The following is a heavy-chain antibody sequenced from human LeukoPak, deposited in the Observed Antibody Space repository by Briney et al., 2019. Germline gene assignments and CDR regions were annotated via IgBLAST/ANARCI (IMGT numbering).Heavy chain of an antibody. V-gene: IGHV3-30*02. CDR1: GFTFSSYW. Sequence: GGSLRLSCAASGFTFSSYWMHWVRQAPGKGLEWVAFIRYDGSNKYYAYSVKGRFTISRDNSKNTLYLQMNGLRLEDTAVYYCAKDYGITGTGGSWFDPWGQGTLVTVSS. D-gene: IGHD1-20*01. CDR2: IRYDGSNK. J-gene: IGHJ5*02. CDR3: AKDYGITGTGGSWFDP.